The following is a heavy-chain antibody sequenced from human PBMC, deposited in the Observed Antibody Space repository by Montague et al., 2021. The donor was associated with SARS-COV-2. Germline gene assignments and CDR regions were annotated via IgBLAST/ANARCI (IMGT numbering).Heavy chain of an antibody. CDR2: INHSGST. V-gene: IGHV4-34*01. D-gene: IGHD3-10*01. J-gene: IGHJ6*02. CDR3: ARVRYYGSGTSLGMDV. Sequence: SETLSLTCAVYGGSFSGYYWSWIRQPPGKGLEWIGEINHSGSTNYNPSLKSRVTISVGTSKNQFSLKLSFVTAADTAVYYCARVRYYGSGTSLGMDVWGQGTTVTVSS. CDR1: GGSFSGYY.